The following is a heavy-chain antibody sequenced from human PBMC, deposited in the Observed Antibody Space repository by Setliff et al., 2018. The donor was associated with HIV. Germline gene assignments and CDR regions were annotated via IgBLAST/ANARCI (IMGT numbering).Heavy chain of an antibody. Sequence: SETLSLTCTVSGGSISSSSYYWSWIRQPPGKGLEWIGYIYYSGSTYYNPSLKSRVTISVDTSKNQFSLKLSSVTAADTAVYYCAREIPYSFGYYFDYWGQGTLVTVSS. CDR3: AREIPYSFGYYFDY. CDR2: IYYSGST. CDR1: GGSISSSSYY. V-gene: IGHV4-31*03. J-gene: IGHJ4*02. D-gene: IGHD5-18*01.